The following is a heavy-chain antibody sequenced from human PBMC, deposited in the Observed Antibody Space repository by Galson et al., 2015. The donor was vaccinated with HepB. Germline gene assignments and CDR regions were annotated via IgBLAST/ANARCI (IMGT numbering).Heavy chain of an antibody. CDR3: TREGNTDAFDV. D-gene: IGHD2-2*02. CDR2: INPNSGAT. J-gene: IGHJ3*01. CDR1: AYTFTASY. V-gene: IGHV1-2*04. Sequence: SVKVSCKASAYTFTASYIHWVRQAPGQGLEWMGCINPNSGATSYAQKFQGWVTMTRDTSISTAYMELSTADTAVYYCTREGNTDAFDVWGQGTMVTVSS.